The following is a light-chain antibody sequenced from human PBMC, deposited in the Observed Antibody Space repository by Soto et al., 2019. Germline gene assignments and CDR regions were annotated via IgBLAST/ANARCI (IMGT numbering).Light chain of an antibody. CDR2: GAS. Sequence: EIVLTQSPGTLSLSPGARATLSCRASQSVRSSYLAWYQQKPGQAPRLLIYGASYRATGIPDRFSGSGSGEDFTLTISRLEPEDFAVYYWQQYGTSPFAFGPGTRVDIK. V-gene: IGKV3-20*01. CDR1: QSVRSSY. J-gene: IGKJ3*01. CDR3: QQYGTSPFA.